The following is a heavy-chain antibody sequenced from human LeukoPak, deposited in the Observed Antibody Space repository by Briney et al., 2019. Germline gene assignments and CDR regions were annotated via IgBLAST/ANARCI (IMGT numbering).Heavy chain of an antibody. CDR3: SRELAWGPTNF. V-gene: IGHV6-1*01. D-gene: IGHD7-27*01. CDR1: GDSVSGNSAA. J-gene: IGHJ4*02. Sequence: PSQTLSLTCAISGDSVSGNSAAWSWTRQSPSRGLEWLGRTYYRSKRYNDYAVSVKSRITINPDTSKNQVSLQLTSVTPEDTAVYYCSRELAWGPTNFWGQGTLVTVSS. CDR2: TYYRSKRYN.